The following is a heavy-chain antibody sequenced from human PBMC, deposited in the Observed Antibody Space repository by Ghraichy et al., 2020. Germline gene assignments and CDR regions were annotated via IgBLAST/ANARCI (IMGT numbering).Heavy chain of an antibody. CDR2: ISFDVSNK. J-gene: IGHJ6*02. CDR3: AKSRDLWGFQYYGMDV. D-gene: IGHD4/OR15-4a*01. CDR1: GFTFSNYG. Sequence: GGSLRLSCAASGFTFSNYGMHWVRQAPGKGLEWVAVISFDVSNKYYADSVKGRFTISRDNSKNTLYLQMNSLRAEDTAVYYCAKSRDLWGFQYYGMDVWGQGTTVTVSS. V-gene: IGHV3-30*18.